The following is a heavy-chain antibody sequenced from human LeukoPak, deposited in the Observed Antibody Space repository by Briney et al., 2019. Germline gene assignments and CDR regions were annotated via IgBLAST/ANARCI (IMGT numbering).Heavy chain of an antibody. CDR1: GFTFSSYS. D-gene: IGHD3-22*01. CDR3: AKSGYYYDSSGYYVFDY. V-gene: IGHV3-21*01. CDR2: ISSSNSYI. J-gene: IGHJ4*02. Sequence: GRSLRPSRAASGFTFSSYSMKWVRQAPGKGLEWVSSISSSNSYIYYADSVKGRFTSSIDNSKNSLYLQMNSLRADDTAVYYCAKSGYYYDSSGYYVFDYWGQGTLVIVST.